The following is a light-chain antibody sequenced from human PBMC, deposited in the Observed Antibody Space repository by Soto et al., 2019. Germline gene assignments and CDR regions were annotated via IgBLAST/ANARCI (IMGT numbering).Light chain of an antibody. Sequence: EIVLTQSPGTLSLSPGERATLSCRASQTVSSSYLAWYQQTPGQAPRLLIYGASTSATGIPGRFSGSASGTDFTLTISRLQPEDFAVYYCQQYGPSPMYTFGEGTNLEIK. CDR2: GAS. V-gene: IGKV3-20*01. CDR1: QTVSSSY. CDR3: QQYGPSPMYT. J-gene: IGKJ2*01.